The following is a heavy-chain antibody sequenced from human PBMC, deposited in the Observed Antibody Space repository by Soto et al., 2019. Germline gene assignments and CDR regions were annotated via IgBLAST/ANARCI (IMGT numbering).Heavy chain of an antibody. CDR3: ARSDFDWLSEARYYFDY. CDR2: INPSGGST. Sequence: ASVKVSCKASGYTFTSYYMHWVRQAPGQGLEWMGIINPSGGSTTYAQSFQGRVTMTRDTSTSTVYMEMISLRSEDTAVYYCARSDFDWLSEARYYFDYWGQGTLVTVSS. D-gene: IGHD3-9*01. V-gene: IGHV1-46*01. J-gene: IGHJ4*02. CDR1: GYTFTSYY.